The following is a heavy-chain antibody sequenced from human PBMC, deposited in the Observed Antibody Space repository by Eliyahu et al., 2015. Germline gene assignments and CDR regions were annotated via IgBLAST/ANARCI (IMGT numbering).Heavy chain of an antibody. D-gene: IGHD6-6*01. Sequence: QVQLVQSGAXVKKPGASVXVSCKASGYXFTSYGISXVRQAPGQGLEWMGWISAYNGNTNYAQKLQGRVTMTTDTSTSTAYMELRSLRSDDTAVYYCARVVRRPGGDYFDYWGQGTLVTVSS. V-gene: IGHV1-18*01. J-gene: IGHJ4*02. CDR1: GYXFTSYG. CDR2: ISAYNGNT. CDR3: ARVVRRPGGDYFDY.